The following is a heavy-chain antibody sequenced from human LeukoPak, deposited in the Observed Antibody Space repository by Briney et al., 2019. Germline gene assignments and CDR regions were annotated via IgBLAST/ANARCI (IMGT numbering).Heavy chain of an antibody. Sequence: GGSLRLSCAVSGFTFSSYWTHWVRQAPGKGLVWVSRINSDGSSTSYADSVKGRFTISRDNAKNTLYLQMNSLRAEDTAVYYCAKGISSGWSFDYWGQGTLVTVSS. J-gene: IGHJ4*02. V-gene: IGHV3-74*01. CDR1: GFTFSSYW. CDR2: INSDGSST. D-gene: IGHD6-19*01. CDR3: AKGISSGWSFDY.